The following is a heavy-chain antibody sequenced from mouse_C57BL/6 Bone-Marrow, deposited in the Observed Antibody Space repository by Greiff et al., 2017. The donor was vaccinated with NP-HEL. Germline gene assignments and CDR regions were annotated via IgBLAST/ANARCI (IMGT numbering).Heavy chain of an antibody. D-gene: IGHD1-1*01. Sequence: VQLKESGPGLVTPSQSLSLTCSVTGYSIISGYYWNWIRQFPGNKLEWMAYIIYDGSNNYNPSLKNRISITRDISKNQFFLKLTSVTTEDTATYYCAREGGYYGSPFAYWGQGTLVTVSA. CDR1: GYSIISGYY. J-gene: IGHJ3*01. CDR3: AREGGYYGSPFAY. CDR2: IIYDGSN. V-gene: IGHV3-6*01.